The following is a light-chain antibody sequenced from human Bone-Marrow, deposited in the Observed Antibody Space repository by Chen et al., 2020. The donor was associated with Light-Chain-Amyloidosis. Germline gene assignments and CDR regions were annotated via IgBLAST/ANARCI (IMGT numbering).Light chain of an antibody. CDR3: QSADSSGTYEVI. CDR1: DLPTKY. V-gene: IGLV3-25*03. Sequence: SYELTQPPSVSVPPGQTARITCSGDDLPTKYAYWYQQKPGQAPVLVIHRDTERPSGISERFYVSSSGTTATLTISGGQAEDEADYHCQSADSSGTYEVIFGGGTKLTVL. J-gene: IGLJ2*01. CDR2: RDT.